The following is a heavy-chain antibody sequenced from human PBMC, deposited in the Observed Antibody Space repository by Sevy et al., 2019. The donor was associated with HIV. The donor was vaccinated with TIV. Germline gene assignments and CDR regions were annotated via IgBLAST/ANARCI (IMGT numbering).Heavy chain of an antibody. CDR1: GFTFHTYW. J-gene: IGHJ4*02. Sequence: GSLRLSCAASGFTFHTYWMQWVRQAPGKGLEWVANIRQDGNEIYYADSVKGRFTISRDNAMQSLYLEVNNLRVEDSGIYYCARRYFDVWGQGTLVTVSS. V-gene: IGHV3-7*01. CDR3: ARRYFDV. CDR2: IRQDGNEI.